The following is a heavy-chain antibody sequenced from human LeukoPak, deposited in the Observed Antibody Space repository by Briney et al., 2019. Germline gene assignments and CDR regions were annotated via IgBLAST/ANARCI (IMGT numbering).Heavy chain of an antibody. V-gene: IGHV1-69*06. CDR2: IFPIFGTA. D-gene: IGHD6-19*01. J-gene: IGHJ4*02. CDR1: RGTFSSYA. CDR3: ARVGSSGWHTRYYFDY. Sequence: ASVQVSCMASRGTFSSYAISWVRQAPAQGLEWMGGIFPIFGTANYAQKFQGRVTHTADKSTSTAYMELSSLRSEDTAVYYCARVGSSGWHTRYYFDYWGQGTLVTVSS.